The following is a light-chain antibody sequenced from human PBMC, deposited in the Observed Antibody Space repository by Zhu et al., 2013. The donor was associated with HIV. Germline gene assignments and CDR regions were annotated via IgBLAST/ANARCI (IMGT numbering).Light chain of an antibody. Sequence: QSALTQPASVSGSPGQSITISCTGTSSDIGDYNYVSWYQQHPVKAPKLMIYEVSNRPSGVSNRFSGSKSGNTASLTISGLQPEDEAEYYCNSYSSSNTLEVFGGGTKLTV. CDR2: EVS. CDR1: SSDIGDYNY. V-gene: IGLV2-14*01. J-gene: IGLJ3*02. CDR3: NSYSSSNTLEV.